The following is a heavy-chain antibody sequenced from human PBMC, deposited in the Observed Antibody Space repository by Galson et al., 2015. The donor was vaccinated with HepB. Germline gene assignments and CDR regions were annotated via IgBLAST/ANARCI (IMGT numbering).Heavy chain of an antibody. CDR3: ARDARGYSGYWGRRATTWHFDY. CDR1: GYTFTSYA. J-gene: IGHJ4*02. D-gene: IGHD5-12*01. V-gene: IGHV7-4-1*01. CDR2: INTNTGNP. Sequence: SVKVSCKASGYTFTSYAMNWVRQAPGQGLEWMGWINTNTGNPTYAQGFTGRFVFSLDTSVSTAYLQICSLKAEDTAVYYCARDARGYSGYWGRRATTWHFDYWGQGTLVTVSS.